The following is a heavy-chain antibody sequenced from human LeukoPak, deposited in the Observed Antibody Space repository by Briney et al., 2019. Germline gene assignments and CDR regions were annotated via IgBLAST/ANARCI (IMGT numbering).Heavy chain of an antibody. V-gene: IGHV3-23*01. D-gene: IGHD3-10*01. CDR2: INSAGDAT. CDR1: GFRFDDYA. CDR3: AKKGEYYGSGSYYRVLDY. Sequence: GGSLRLSCSASGFRFDDYAMSWVRQPPGKGLECVSSINSAGDATMYAGSVKGRFAISRDNSKNTLSLQMNSLGAEDTAVYYCAKKGEYYGSGSYYRVLDYWGQGTLVTVSS. J-gene: IGHJ4*02.